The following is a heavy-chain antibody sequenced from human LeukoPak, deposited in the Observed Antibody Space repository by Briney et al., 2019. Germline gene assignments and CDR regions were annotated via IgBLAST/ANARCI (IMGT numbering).Heavy chain of an antibody. D-gene: IGHD3-16*01. J-gene: IGHJ6*03. CDR3: ARVGGWPQYYYYYMDV. CDR2: MSSSSSYI. CDR1: GCTFSSCT. V-gene: IGHV3-21*01. Sequence: GGTLRLSCAASGCTFSSCTMNWVRHAPGKGLERVSFMSSSSSYIYYADSVKLRLPISRDNAKNSLYLQMNRLRAEDTAVYYCARVGGWPQYYYYYMDVWRKGTTVTVSS.